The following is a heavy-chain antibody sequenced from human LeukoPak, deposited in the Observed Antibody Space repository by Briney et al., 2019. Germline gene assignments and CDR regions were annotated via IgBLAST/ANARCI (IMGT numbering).Heavy chain of an antibody. D-gene: IGHD3-3*01. CDR2: IIPIFGTA. CDR3: ARDRGGYYSRAFDI. Sequence: ASVKVSYTASGYTFTSYGINWVRQAPGQGLEWMGGIIPIFGTANYAQKFQGRVTITADKSTSTAYMELSSLRSEDTAVYYCARDRGGYYSRAFDIWGQGTMVTVSS. V-gene: IGHV1-69*06. J-gene: IGHJ3*02. CDR1: GYTFTSYG.